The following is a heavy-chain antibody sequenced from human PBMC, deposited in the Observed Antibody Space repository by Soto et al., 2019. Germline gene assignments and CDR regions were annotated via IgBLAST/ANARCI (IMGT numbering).Heavy chain of an antibody. J-gene: IGHJ4*02. CDR1: GFTFGDYA. CDR3: ARDFNMLRGVPQLLFDY. CDR2: ITSNAYGGTT. D-gene: IGHD3-10*01. V-gene: IGHV3-49*04. Sequence: SLRLSCTASGFTFGDYALSWVRQAPGKGLEWVGFITSNAYGGTTQYAASVKGRFTISRDSAQNSLYLQMNSLGAEDTAVYYCARDFNMLRGVPQLLFDYWGQGTLVTVSA.